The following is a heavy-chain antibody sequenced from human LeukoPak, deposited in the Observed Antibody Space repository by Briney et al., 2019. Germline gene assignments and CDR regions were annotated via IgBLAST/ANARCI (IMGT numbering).Heavy chain of an antibody. D-gene: IGHD3-10*01. Sequence: SVTLSLTCTVSGGSISSYYWSWIRQPAGKGLEWIGRIYTSGSTNYNPSLKSRVTMSVDTSKNQFSLKLSSVTAADTAVYYCARDRSGPGSGSYWRPPAHWYFDLWGRGTLVTVSS. CDR1: GGSISSYY. CDR3: ARDRSGPGSGSYWRPPAHWYFDL. CDR2: IYTSGST. J-gene: IGHJ2*01. V-gene: IGHV4-4*07.